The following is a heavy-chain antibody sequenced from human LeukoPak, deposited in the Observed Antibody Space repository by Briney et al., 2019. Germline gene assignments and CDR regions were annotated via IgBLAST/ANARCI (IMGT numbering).Heavy chain of an antibody. V-gene: IGHV3-74*01. Sequence: GGSLRLSCAASGFTFSSYWMHWVRQAPGKGLVWVSRINSDGSSTSYADSVKGRFTISRDNAKNTLYLQMNSLRAEDTAVYYCARDLLRLRYYYYYGMDVWGQGTTVTVSS. CDR2: INSDGSST. CDR3: ARDLLRLRYYYYYGMDV. J-gene: IGHJ6*02. CDR1: GFTFSSYW. D-gene: IGHD4-17*01.